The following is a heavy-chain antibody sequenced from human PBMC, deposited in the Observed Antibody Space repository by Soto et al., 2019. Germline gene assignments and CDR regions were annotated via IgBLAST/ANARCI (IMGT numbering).Heavy chain of an antibody. CDR1: GFSFDDYA. J-gene: IGHJ4*02. D-gene: IGHD6-19*01. CDR3: AKDQGASGWYYFDY. Sequence: PGGSLRLSCGASGFSFDDYAMHWVRQGPGKGLEWVSGISWNGGRIGYADSVQGRFTVSRDNAKNSLYLEMDSLRAEDTAFYYCAKDQGASGWYYFDYWGQGALVTVSS. CDR2: ISWNGGRI. V-gene: IGHV3-9*01.